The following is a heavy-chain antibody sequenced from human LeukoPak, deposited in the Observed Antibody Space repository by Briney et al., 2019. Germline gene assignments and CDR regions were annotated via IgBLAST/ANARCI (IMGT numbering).Heavy chain of an antibody. CDR3: ARWGPISSYDSSGLNWFDP. V-gene: IGHV1-18*01. D-gene: IGHD3-22*01. CDR1: GYTFTSYG. Sequence: ASVKVSCKASGYTFTSYGISWVRQAPGQGLEWMGWISAYNGNTNYAQKLQGRVTMTTDTSTSTAYMELRSLRSDDTAVYYCARWGPISSYDSSGLNWFDPWGQGTLVTVSS. J-gene: IGHJ5*02. CDR2: ISAYNGNT.